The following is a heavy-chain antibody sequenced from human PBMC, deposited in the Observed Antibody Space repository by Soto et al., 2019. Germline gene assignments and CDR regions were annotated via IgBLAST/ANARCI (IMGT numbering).Heavy chain of an antibody. V-gene: IGHV1-8*01. J-gene: IGHJ5*02. D-gene: IGHD6-13*01. CDR3: AKSSWYSWFDP. CDR2: MNPNSGNT. CDR1: GYTFTNYD. Sequence: ASVKVSCKASGYTFTNYDIIWVRQATGQGLEWMGWMNPNSGNTGYAQKFQGRVTMTRNTSISTAYMELSSLRSEDTAVYYCAKSSWYSWFDPWGQGTLVTVSS.